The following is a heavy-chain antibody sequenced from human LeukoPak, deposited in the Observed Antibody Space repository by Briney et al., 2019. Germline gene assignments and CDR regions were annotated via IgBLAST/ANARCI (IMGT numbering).Heavy chain of an antibody. CDR2: FDPEDGET. V-gene: IGHV1-24*01. Sequence: GASVKVSCKVSGYTLTELSMHWVRQAPGKGLEWMGGFDPEDGETIYGQKFQGRVTMAEDTSTDTAYMELSSLRSEDTAVYYYATVRGGYIYGSNGYFDYWGQGTLVTVSS. CDR1: GYTLTELS. CDR3: ATVRGGYIYGSNGYFDY. J-gene: IGHJ4*02. D-gene: IGHD5-18*01.